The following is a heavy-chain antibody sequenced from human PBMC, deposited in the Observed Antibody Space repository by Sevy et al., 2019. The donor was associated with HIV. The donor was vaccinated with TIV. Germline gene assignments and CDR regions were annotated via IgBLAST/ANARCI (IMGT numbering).Heavy chain of an antibody. V-gene: IGHV3-48*02. D-gene: IGHD2-15*01. CDR3: ARDESSWYGLVDH. CDR2: ISTSSSTK. Sequence: GGSLRLSCAASGFTFSSYSMNWVRQAPGKGLEWISYISTSSSTKYYADSVKGRFTVSRDNAKNSLYLQMNSLRDEDTAVYYCARDESSWYGLVDHWGQGTLVTVSS. J-gene: IGHJ5*02. CDR1: GFTFSSYS.